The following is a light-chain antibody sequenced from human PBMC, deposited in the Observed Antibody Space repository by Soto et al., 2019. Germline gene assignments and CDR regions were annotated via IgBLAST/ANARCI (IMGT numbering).Light chain of an antibody. Sequence: QSALTQPASVSGSPGQSITISCTGDSGDVGGYDLVSWFQQHPGEAPRLIISDVTKRPSGVSNRFSGSKSGNTASLTISGLQAEDTANYYCCSYAGGNTLIFGGGTKVTVL. CDR3: CSYAGGNTLI. CDR1: SGDVGGYDL. J-gene: IGLJ2*01. V-gene: IGLV2-23*02. CDR2: DVT.